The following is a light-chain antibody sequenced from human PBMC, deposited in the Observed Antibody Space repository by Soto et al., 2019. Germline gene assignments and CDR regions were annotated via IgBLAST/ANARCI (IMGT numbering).Light chain of an antibody. CDR1: QSVRNN. V-gene: IGKV3-15*01. Sequence: EIVMTQSPATLSVSPGERATLSCRASQSVRNNLAWYQQNPGQAPRLLIYGASTRATGIPARFSGSGSGTEFTLTISSLQSEDFALYYCQHYNNWPLTFGQATRLDIK. CDR2: GAS. CDR3: QHYNNWPLT. J-gene: IGKJ5*01.